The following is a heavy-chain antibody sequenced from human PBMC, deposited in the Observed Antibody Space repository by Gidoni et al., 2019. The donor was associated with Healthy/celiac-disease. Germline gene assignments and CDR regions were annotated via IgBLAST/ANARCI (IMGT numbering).Heavy chain of an antibody. CDR2: ISYDGSNK. CDR1: GFTFSSYA. V-gene: IGHV3-30-3*01. Sequence: QVQLVESGGGVVQPGRSLRLSCAASGFTFSSYAMHWVRPAPGKGLEWVAVISYDGSNKYYADSVKGRFTISRDNSKNTLYLQMNSLRAEDTAVYYCARDSPTFYDSSGYSPVGYYYYGMDVWGQGTTVTVSS. J-gene: IGHJ6*02. D-gene: IGHD3-22*01. CDR3: ARDSPTFYDSSGYSPVGYYYYGMDV.